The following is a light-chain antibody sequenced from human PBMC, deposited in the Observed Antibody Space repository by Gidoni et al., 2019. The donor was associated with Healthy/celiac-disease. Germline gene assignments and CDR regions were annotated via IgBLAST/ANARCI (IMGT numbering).Light chain of an antibody. J-gene: IGKJ4*01. CDR1: QSISSY. V-gene: IGKV1-39*01. CDR2: AAS. Sequence: IQMTQSPSSLSASVGDRVTITCRASQSISSYLNWYQQKPGKAPKLLIYAASSLQSGVPSRFSGSGSGTDVTLTISSLQPEDVATDYCQQSYSTPPTFGGGTKVEIK. CDR3: QQSYSTPPT.